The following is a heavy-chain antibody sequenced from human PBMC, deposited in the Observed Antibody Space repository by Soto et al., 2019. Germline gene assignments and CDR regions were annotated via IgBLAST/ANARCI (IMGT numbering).Heavy chain of an antibody. D-gene: IGHD6-13*01. J-gene: IGHJ6*02. CDR3: ARDKGAPGIAAAGNRRYYYYGMDV. CDR2: IYSGGST. CDR1: GFTVSSNY. Sequence: GGSLRLSCAASGFTVSSNYMSWVRQAPGKGLEWVSVIYSGGSTYYADSVKGRFTISRDNSKNTLYLQMNSLRAEDTAVYYCARDKGAPGIAAAGNRRYYYYGMDVWGQGTTVTVS. V-gene: IGHV3-53*01.